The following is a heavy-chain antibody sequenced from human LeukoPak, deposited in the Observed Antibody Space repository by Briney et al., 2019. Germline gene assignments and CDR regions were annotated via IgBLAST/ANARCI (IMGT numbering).Heavy chain of an antibody. V-gene: IGHV3-23*01. D-gene: IGHD4-17*01. J-gene: IGHJ3*02. CDR3: AKDRDVYGDPDAFDI. CDR1: VFIFSNCA. CDR2: IRGYDGRK. Sequence: GGLLRLCCAACVFIFSNCANKCRRQAPGKGLEGVLSIRGYDGRKYYANSVKRRFKISRENSKNSIYLQMNNLTAEDTAVYYCAKDRDVYGDPDAFDIWGEGTMVTVSS.